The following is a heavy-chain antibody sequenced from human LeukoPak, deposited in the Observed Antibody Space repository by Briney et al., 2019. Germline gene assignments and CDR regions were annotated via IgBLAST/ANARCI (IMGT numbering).Heavy chain of an antibody. Sequence: HEASVKVSCKTSGYTFTRYHLYWVRQAPGQGLEWMGWINPSTGGTNSAQRFKGRVTMTRDTSISTAYMELSRLTSDDTAVYYCASGSGVKSFPLYYSDYWGQGTLVTVSS. V-gene: IGHV1-2*02. CDR2: INPSTGGT. J-gene: IGHJ4*02. CDR3: ASGSGVKSFPLYYSDY. D-gene: IGHD1-26*01. CDR1: GYTFTRYH.